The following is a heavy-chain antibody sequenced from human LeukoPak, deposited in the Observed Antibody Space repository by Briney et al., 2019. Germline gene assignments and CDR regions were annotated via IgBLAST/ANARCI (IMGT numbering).Heavy chain of an antibody. D-gene: IGHD1-26*01. CDR3: AKARVGATELIDY. Sequence: PGGSLRLSCAASGFTLDDYATHWVRQAPGKGLEWVSGISWNRGSIGYADSVKGRFTISREKDKNSLSLQMNSLRAEDTALYYCAKARVGATELIDYWGQGTLVTVSS. CDR2: ISWNRGSI. J-gene: IGHJ4*02. CDR1: GFTLDDYA. V-gene: IGHV3-9*01.